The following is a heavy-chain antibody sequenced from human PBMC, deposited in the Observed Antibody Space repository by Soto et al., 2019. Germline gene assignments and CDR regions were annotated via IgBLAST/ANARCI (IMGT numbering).Heavy chain of an antibody. CDR1: AFTFNNYA. CDR3: AKSRYSDSSGDFYDY. V-gene: IGHV3-23*01. D-gene: IGHD3-22*01. J-gene: IGHJ4*02. Sequence: SLRLSCAASAFTFNNYAMSWVRQAPGKGLEWVSGIGGSGRTTYYADSVKGRFTISRDNSNNTLFLQMNSLRAEDTAVYYCAKSRYSDSSGDFYDYWGQGTLVTVS. CDR2: IGGSGRTT.